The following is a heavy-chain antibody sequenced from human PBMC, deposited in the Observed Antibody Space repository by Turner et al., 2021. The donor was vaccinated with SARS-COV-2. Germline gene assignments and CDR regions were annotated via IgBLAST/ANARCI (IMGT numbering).Heavy chain of an antibody. J-gene: IGHJ4*02. CDR3: ARDLFDLDSRWTQ. CDR2: INPNSGGT. CDR1: GYTFNGYY. V-gene: IGHV1-2*02. D-gene: IGHD6-13*01. Sequence: QVQLVQSGAEVKKPGASVKGSCKASGYTFNGYYMHWVRQAPGQGLEWMGWINPNSGGTNYAQKFQGRVTMTRDTSISTASMELSRLRSDDTAVYFCARDLFDLDSRWTQWGQGTLVTVSS.